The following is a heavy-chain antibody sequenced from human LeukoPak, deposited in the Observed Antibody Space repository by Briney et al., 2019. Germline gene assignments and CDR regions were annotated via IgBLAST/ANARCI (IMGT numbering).Heavy chain of an antibody. J-gene: IGHJ4*02. CDR2: INSDGSTT. V-gene: IGHV3-74*01. CDR1: GFTFISYW. CDR3: ARARHYYDSSAYYY. Sequence: GGSLRLSCAASGFTFISYWMHWVRQAPGKGLVWVSRINSDGSTTSYAASVKGRFTISRDTAKNTLYLQMNSLRAEDTAVYYCARARHYYDSSAYYYWGQGTLVTVSS. D-gene: IGHD3-22*01.